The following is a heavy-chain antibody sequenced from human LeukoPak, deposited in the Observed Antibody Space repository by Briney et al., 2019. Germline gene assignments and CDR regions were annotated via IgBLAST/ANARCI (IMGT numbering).Heavy chain of an antibody. CDR3: ARDDYDFWSGYSAAC. D-gene: IGHD3-3*01. CDR2: IKQDGSEK. Sequence: GGSLRLSCAASGFTFSSYWMSWVRQAPGKGLEWVPNIKQDGSEKYYLDSVKSRFTITRDNAKNSLYLQMNSLRAEDTAMYYCARDDYDFWSGYSAACWGQGTLVTVSS. CDR1: GFTFSSYW. V-gene: IGHV3-7*01. J-gene: IGHJ4*02.